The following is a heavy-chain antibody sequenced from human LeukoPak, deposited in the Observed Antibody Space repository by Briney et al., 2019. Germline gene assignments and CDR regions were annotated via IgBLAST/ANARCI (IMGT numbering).Heavy chain of an antibody. Sequence: SVKVSCKASGGTFSSYAISWVRQAPGQGLEWMGGIIPIFGTANYAQKFQGRVTITADESTSTAYMELSSLRSEDTAVYYCASSVLVRGVIIGPDYWGQGTLVTVSS. CDR3: ASSVLVRGVIIGPDY. D-gene: IGHD3-10*01. CDR1: GGTFSSYA. V-gene: IGHV1-69*01. CDR2: IIPIFGTA. J-gene: IGHJ4*02.